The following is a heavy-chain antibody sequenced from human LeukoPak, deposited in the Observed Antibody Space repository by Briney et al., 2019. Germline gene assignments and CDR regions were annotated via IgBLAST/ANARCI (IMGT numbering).Heavy chain of an antibody. CDR1: GFTFSDYW. D-gene: IGHD5-18*01. CDR3: ARGEFAWIQGSYGLNV. Sequence: GGSLRLSCAASGFTFSDYWMSWVRQAPGKGPEWMANIKQDGSDKYYVDSVKGRFTISRDNAKKALYLQMNSLRAEDTAVYYCARGEFAWIQGSYGLNVWGQGTTVTVSS. CDR2: IKQDGSDK. V-gene: IGHV3-7*01. J-gene: IGHJ6*02.